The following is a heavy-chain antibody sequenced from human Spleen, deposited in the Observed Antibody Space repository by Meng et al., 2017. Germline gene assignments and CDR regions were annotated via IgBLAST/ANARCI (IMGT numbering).Heavy chain of an antibody. CDR3: SKDYTGSDDY. J-gene: IGHJ4*02. D-gene: IGHD5-12*01. CDR2: INPDGSST. Sequence: EVRLDESGGGVVQPGRSLRLSCAASGFTFSRYAMHWVRQAPGKGLVWVSRINPDGSSTSYADSVKGRFTISRDNAKNTLYLQMTSLRAEDTAVYYCSKDYTGSDDYWGQGTLVTVSS. V-gene: IGHV3-74*01. CDR1: GFTFSRYA.